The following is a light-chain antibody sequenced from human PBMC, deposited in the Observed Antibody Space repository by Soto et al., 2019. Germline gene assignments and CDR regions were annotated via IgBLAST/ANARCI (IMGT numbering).Light chain of an antibody. CDR2: GAS. CDR3: QQRGNWPRT. J-gene: IGKJ2*01. Sequence: EIVLTQSPATLSLSPGERATLSCRASQSVRSYLAWYQQKPGQAPRLLIYGASNRATDIPARFSGSGSGTDFTLTISSLESEDFAVYYCQQRGNWPRTFGQGTKLEIK. V-gene: IGKV3-11*01. CDR1: QSVRSY.